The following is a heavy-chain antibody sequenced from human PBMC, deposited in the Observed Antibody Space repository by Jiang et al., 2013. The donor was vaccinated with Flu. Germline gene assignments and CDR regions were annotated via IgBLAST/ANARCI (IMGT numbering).Heavy chain of an antibody. J-gene: IGHJ3*02. CDR2: IYYSGST. CDR3: ARLRLAAAGYRAFDI. V-gene: IGHV4-59*08. CDR1: GGSISSYY. Sequence: GLVKPSETLSLTCTVSGGSISSYYWSWIRQPPGKGLEWIGYIYYSGSTNYNPSLKSRVTISVDTSKNQFSLKLSSVTAADTAVYYCARLRLAAAGYRAFDIWGQGTMVTVSS. D-gene: IGHD6-13*01.